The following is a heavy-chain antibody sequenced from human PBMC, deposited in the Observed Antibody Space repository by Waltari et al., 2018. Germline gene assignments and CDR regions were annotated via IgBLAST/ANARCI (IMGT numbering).Heavy chain of an antibody. CDR1: GFTFSSYW. Sequence: EVQLVESGGGLVRPGGSLSLTCAASGFTFSSYWMNWVRQGPGKGREWVANIKQDGSEKYYVDTVKGRFTISRDNAKNSLYLQMNSLRAEDTAVYYCARDAPRYSYGDFWGQGTLVTVSS. D-gene: IGHD5-18*01. J-gene: IGHJ4*02. CDR2: IKQDGSEK. V-gene: IGHV3-7*01. CDR3: ARDAPRYSYGDF.